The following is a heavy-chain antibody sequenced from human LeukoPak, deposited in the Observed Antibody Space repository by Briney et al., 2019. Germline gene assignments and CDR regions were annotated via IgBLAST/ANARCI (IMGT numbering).Heavy chain of an antibody. J-gene: IGHJ4*02. CDR3: AKGEGTQSSHFDY. V-gene: IGHV3-23*01. Sequence: GGSLRLSCAASGFTFRSYAMRWVPQATGQGREWVSALSGSGGSTYYTDSVKGRFTIDRDNSKNTMYLHMNSLRAEDTAVYYCAKGEGTQSSHFDYWVQGTLVTVSS. CDR2: LSGSGGST. CDR1: GFTFRSYA. D-gene: IGHD1-26*01.